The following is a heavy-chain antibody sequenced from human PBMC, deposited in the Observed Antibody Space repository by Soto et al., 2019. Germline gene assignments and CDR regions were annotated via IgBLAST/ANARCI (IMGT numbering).Heavy chain of an antibody. D-gene: IGHD6-19*01. J-gene: IGHJ4*02. CDR1: GGSISSYY. CDR3: ARVRSGWWYVDY. Sequence: QVQLQESGPGLVKPSETLSLTCTVSGGSISSYYWSWIRQPPGKGLEWIGYIYYSGSTNYNPSLKSRVTISVSTSKNQFSLKLTSVTAADTAVYYCARVRSGWWYVDYWGQGTLVTVSS. CDR2: IYYSGST. V-gene: IGHV4-59*01.